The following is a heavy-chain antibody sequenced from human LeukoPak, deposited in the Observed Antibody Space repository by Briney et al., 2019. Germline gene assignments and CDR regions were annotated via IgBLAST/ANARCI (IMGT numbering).Heavy chain of an antibody. V-gene: IGHV4-30-2*01. J-gene: IGHJ4*02. Sequence: SQTLSLTCAVSGGSISSGGYSWSWIRQPPGKGLEWIGYIYHSGSTYYNPSLKSRVTISVDRSKNQFSLKLSSVTAADTAVYYCATLGSVHYWGQGTLVTVSS. CDR1: GGSISSGGYS. CDR3: ATLGSVHY. CDR2: IYHSGST. D-gene: IGHD3-10*01.